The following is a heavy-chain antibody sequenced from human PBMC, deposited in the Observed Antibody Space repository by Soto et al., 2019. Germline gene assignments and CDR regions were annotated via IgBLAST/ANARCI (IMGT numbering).Heavy chain of an antibody. CDR1: GFPFSSYT. D-gene: IGHD1-26*01. CDR2: ISFDGSSK. V-gene: IGHV3-30*09. CDR3: ARTRSAWSDFHYYSLDV. Sequence: QEHLVESGGGVVQPGGSLTLSCTASGFPFSSYTMHWLRRAPGKGLEWVGIISFDGSSKYYADWLKGRIVISRDNSNSALYVQMNSLTGEDTAVYYCARTRSAWSDFHYYSLDVWGQGTTVTVSS. J-gene: IGHJ6*02.